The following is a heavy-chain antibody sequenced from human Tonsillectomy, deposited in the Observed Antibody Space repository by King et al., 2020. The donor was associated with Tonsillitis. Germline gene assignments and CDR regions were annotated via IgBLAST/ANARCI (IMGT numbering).Heavy chain of an antibody. Sequence: LQLVQSGAEVKKPGASVNVSCKASGYTFTSYAFSWVRQAPGQGLEWMGWISAYNGNTNYAQKLQGRVTMTTDTSTSTAYMELRSLESDDTAVYYCVLRGGRWFDPGGQGTLVTVSS. D-gene: IGHD3-10*01. J-gene: IGHJ5*02. CDR1: GYTFTSYA. V-gene: IGHV1-18*01. CDR2: ISAYNGNT. CDR3: VLRGGRWFDP.